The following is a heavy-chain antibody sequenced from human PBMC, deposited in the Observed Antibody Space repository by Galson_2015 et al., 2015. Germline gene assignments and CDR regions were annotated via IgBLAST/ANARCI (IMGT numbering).Heavy chain of an antibody. CDR2: IYSGGST. J-gene: IGHJ6*03. V-gene: IGHV3-53*01. CDR3: ARASPNYYYYYYMDV. Sequence: SLRLSCAASGFTVSSNYMSWVRQAPGKGLEWVSVIYSGGSTYYADSVKGRFTISRDNSKNTLYLQMNSLRAEDTAVYYCARASPNYYYYYYMDVWGKGTTVTVSS. CDR1: GFTVSSNY.